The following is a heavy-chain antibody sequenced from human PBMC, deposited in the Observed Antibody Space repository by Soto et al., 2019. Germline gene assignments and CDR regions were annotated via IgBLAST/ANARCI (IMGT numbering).Heavy chain of an antibody. CDR1: GFTFSSYA. CDR2: ISYDGSNK. CDR3: ADHDSSV. J-gene: IGHJ4*02. Sequence: ESGGGVVQPGRSLRLSCAASGFTFSSYAMHWVRQAPGKGLEWVAVISYDGSNKYYADSVKGRFTISRDNSKNTLYLQMNSLRAEDTAVYYRADHDSSVRGQGTLVTVSS. V-gene: IGHV3-30-3*01. D-gene: IGHD3-22*01.